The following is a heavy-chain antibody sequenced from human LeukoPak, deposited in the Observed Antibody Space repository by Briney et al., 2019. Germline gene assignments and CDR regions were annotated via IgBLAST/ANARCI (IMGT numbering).Heavy chain of an antibody. Sequence: SETLSLTCTVSGGSISSSDYYWGWIRQPPGRGLEWIGSIYYSGSTYYNPSLKSRVTISVDTSKNQFSLKLSSVTAADTAVYYCARVYDFWSGYYTGGLSYYFDYWGQGTLVTVSS. CDR1: GGSISSSDYY. V-gene: IGHV4-39*07. CDR3: ARVYDFWSGYYTGGLSYYFDY. J-gene: IGHJ4*02. D-gene: IGHD3-3*01. CDR2: IYYSGST.